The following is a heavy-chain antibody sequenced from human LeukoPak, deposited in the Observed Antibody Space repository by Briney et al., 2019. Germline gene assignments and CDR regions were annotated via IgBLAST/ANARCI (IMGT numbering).Heavy chain of an antibody. D-gene: IGHD3-9*01. Sequence: GRSLRLSCAASGFTLDSHGMHWVRQAPGKGLEWVAVISCDGSNKYYADSVKGRFTISRDNSKNTLYLQMDSLRAEDTAVYYCARDYDIFTGYSNGYYFDYWGQGTLVPVSS. CDR2: ISCDGSNK. V-gene: IGHV3-30*03. J-gene: IGHJ4*02. CDR1: GFTLDSHG. CDR3: ARDYDIFTGYSNGYYFDY.